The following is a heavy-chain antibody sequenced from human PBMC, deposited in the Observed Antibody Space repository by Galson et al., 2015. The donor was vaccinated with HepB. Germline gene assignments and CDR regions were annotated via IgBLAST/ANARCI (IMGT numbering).Heavy chain of an antibody. D-gene: IGHD5-18*01. V-gene: IGHV3-9*01. CDR2: ISWNSGSI. CDR3: AKGFRGYSYGPYYYYMDV. J-gene: IGHJ6*03. CDR1: GFTFDDYA. Sequence: SLRLSCAASGFTFDDYAMHWVRQAPGKGLEWVSGISWNSGSIGYAGSVKGRFTISRDNAKNSLYLQMNSLRAEDTALYYCAKGFRGYSYGPYYYYMDVWGKGTTVTVSS.